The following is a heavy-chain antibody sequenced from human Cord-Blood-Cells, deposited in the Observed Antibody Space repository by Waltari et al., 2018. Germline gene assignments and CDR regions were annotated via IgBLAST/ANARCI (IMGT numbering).Heavy chain of an antibody. D-gene: IGHD5-12*01. CDR2: INAGNGNT. Sequence: QVQLVQSGAEVKKPGASVKVSCKASGYTFTSYAMHWVRQAPGKRLEWMGWINAGNGNTKYSQKFQGGVTITRDTAASTAYMELSSLRSEDTAVYYCARVIYSGYDYYFDYWGQGTLVTVSS. CDR3: ARVIYSGYDYYFDY. J-gene: IGHJ4*02. V-gene: IGHV1-3*01. CDR1: GYTFTSYA.